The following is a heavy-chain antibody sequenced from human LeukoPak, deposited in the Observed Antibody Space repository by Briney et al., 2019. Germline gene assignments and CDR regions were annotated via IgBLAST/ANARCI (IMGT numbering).Heavy chain of an antibody. CDR1: GGSISSSSYY. CDR2: IYYSGST. Sequence: SETLSLTCTVSGGSISSSSYYWGWIRQPPGKGLEWIGSIYYSGSTYYNPSLKSRVTISVDTSKNQFSLKLSSVTAADTAVYYCARYCSSTSCYSDSANVFDYWGQGTLVTVSS. J-gene: IGHJ4*02. V-gene: IGHV4-39*07. D-gene: IGHD2-2*02. CDR3: ARYCSSTSCYSDSANVFDY.